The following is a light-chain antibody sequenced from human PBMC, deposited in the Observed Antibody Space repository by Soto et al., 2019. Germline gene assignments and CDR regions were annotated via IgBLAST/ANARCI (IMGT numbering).Light chain of an antibody. Sequence: DIQMTQSPSSVSASVGDRVTITCRASQGISSWLARYQQKPGKAPKLLIYAASSLQSGVPSRFSGSGSGTDFTLTISSLQPEDFATYYCQQANSFFRVTFGPGTKVDIK. V-gene: IGKV1-12*01. CDR3: QQANSFFRVT. J-gene: IGKJ3*01. CDR1: QGISSW. CDR2: AAS.